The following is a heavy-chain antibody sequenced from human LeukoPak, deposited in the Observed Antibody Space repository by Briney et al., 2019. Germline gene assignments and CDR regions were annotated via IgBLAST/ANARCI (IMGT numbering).Heavy chain of an antibody. CDR3: ARAIASYGDSAY. Sequence: GGSLRLSCAASGFRFSSFSMNWVRQAPGKGLEWISYITSTSSSTYYADSVQGRFTISRDNAKNSLCLQLNSLRAEDTAVYYCARAIASYGDSAYWGQGTLVTVSS. CDR1: GFRFSSFS. CDR2: ITSTSSST. D-gene: IGHD4-17*01. V-gene: IGHV3-48*04. J-gene: IGHJ4*02.